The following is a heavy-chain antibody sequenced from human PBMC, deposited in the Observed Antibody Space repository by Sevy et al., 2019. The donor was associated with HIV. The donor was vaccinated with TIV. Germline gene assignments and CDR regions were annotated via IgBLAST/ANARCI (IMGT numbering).Heavy chain of an antibody. D-gene: IGHD1-26*01. J-gene: IGHJ4*02. CDR1: GGSISSSSYY. V-gene: IGHV4-39*01. CDR3: ARVGPAEIMYYFDY. Sequence: SETLSLTCTVSGGSISSSSYYWGWIRQPPGKGLEWIGNIYYSGSTYYNPSFKSRVTISVDTPKNQFSLKLSSVTAADTAVYYCARVGPAEIMYYFDYWGQGTLVPVSS. CDR2: IYYSGST.